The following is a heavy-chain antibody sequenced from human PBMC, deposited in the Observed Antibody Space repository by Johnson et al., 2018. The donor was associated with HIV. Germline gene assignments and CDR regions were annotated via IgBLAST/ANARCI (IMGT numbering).Heavy chain of an antibody. CDR1: GFTFRSFW. D-gene: IGHD3-9*01. CDR3: VRDRRFYDILTGPALAFDI. CDR2: IKEDGSEK. V-gene: IGHV3-7*01. J-gene: IGHJ3*02. Sequence: VQLVESGGGLVQPGGSLRLSCVASGFTFRSFWMSWVRQAPGKGLDWVANIKEDGSEKYYVNSVKGRFTISRDNAKNSLSLQMNSLRAEDTAVYYCVRDRRFYDILTGPALAFDIWGQGTMVTVSS.